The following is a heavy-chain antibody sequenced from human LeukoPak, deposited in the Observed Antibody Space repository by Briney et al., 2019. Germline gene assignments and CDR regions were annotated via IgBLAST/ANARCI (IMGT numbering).Heavy chain of an antibody. J-gene: IGHJ4*02. CDR2: INWNGGST. CDR1: GFTFSSYW. D-gene: IGHD3-22*01. CDR3: ARDSSGYYYVY. V-gene: IGHV3-20*04. Sequence: GGSLRLSCTASGFTFSSYWMHWVRQAPGKGLEWVSGINWNGGSTGYADSVKGRFTISRDNAKNSLYLQMNSLRAEDTALYYCARDSSGYYYVYWGQGTLVTVSS.